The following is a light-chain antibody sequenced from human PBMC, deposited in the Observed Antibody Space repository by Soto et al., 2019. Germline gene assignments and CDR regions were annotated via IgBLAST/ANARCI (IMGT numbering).Light chain of an antibody. V-gene: IGKV3-11*01. CDR3: QQRSNWPRAT. CDR1: QNVNNY. CDR2: DVS. Sequence: IVLTQSPATLSLSPGEGATLSCRASQNVNNYLAWYQQKPGQAPRLLIYDVSTRATGIPAQFSGSGSGTDFTLTISSLEPEDFAVYYCQQRSNWPRATFGGGTKVDIK. J-gene: IGKJ4*01.